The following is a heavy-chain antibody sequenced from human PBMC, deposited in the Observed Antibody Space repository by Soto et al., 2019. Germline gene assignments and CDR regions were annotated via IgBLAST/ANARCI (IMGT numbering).Heavy chain of an antibody. J-gene: IGHJ4*02. Sequence: ASVKVSCKASGYTFTGYYMHWVRQAPGQGLEWMGWINPNSGGTNYAQKFQGWVTMTRDTSISTAYMELSRLRSDDTAVYYCARVALRSSGGFDYFDYWGQGTLVTVSS. D-gene: IGHD6-6*01. CDR2: INPNSGGT. V-gene: IGHV1-2*04. CDR1: GYTFTGYY. CDR3: ARVALRSSGGFDYFDY.